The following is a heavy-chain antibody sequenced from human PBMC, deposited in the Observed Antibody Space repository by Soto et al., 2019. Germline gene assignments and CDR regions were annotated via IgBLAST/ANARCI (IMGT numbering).Heavy chain of an antibody. CDR1: GGSFSGYY. V-gene: IGHV4-34*01. J-gene: IGHJ3*02. CDR3: ARWRMVPATAILDAFDI. Sequence: QVQLQQWGAGLLKPSETLSLTCAVYGGSFSGYYWSWIRQPPGKGLEWIGEINHSGSTNYNPSLKSRVTISVDTSKNQFSLKLSSVTAADMAVYYCARWRMVPATAILDAFDIWGQGTMVTVSS. CDR2: INHSGST. D-gene: IGHD2-2*02.